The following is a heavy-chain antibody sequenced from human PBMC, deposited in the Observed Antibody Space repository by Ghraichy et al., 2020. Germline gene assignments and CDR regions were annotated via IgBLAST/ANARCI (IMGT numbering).Heavy chain of an antibody. Sequence: GGSLRLSCAASGFSFSTYSMNWVRQVPGKGLEWLSYISGSSGSIYYADSVRGRFTVSRDNAKNSLFLQMNSLRDEDTAVYYCARDRDDIWGNYRYSFNCWGQEPWSPSPQ. J-gene: IGHJ4*01. CDR1: GFSFSTYS. CDR3: ARDRDDIWGNYRYSFNC. V-gene: IGHV3-48*02. D-gene: IGHD3-16*02. CDR2: ISGSSGSI.